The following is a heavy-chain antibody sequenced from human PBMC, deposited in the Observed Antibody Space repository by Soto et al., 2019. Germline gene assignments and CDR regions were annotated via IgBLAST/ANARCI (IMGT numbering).Heavy chain of an antibody. Sequence: EVQLLESGGGLVQPGGSLRLSCAASGFTFSLYAMSWARQAPGKGLEWVSAISGSGDNTYYADSVRGRFTISRDNSKNTLYLQMNSLAAEDTAVYYCAKECCRDDLDYWGQGTLVTVSS. CDR2: ISGSGDNT. D-gene: IGHD2-15*01. J-gene: IGHJ4*02. V-gene: IGHV3-23*01. CDR3: AKECCRDDLDY. CDR1: GFTFSLYA.